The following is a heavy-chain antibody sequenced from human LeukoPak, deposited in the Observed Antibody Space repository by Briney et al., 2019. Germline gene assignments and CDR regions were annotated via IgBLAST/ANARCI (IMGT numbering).Heavy chain of an antibody. V-gene: IGHV3-30*01. CDR1: GFTFSSYA. CDR2: ISYDGSNK. D-gene: IGHD6-6*01. CDR3: ARDGSRGLIWARFVEYYFDY. J-gene: IGHJ4*02. Sequence: GGSLRLSCAASGFTFSSYAMHWVRQAPGKGLEWVAVISYDGSNKYYADSVKGRFTISRDNSKNTLYLQMNSLRAEDTAVYYCARDGSRGLIWARFVEYYFDYWGQGTLVTVSS.